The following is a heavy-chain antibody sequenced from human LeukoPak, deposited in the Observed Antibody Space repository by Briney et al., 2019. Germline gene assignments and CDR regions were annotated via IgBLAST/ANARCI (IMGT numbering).Heavy chain of an antibody. V-gene: IGHV1-69*01. J-gene: IGHJ4*02. Sequence: GSSVKVSCKASGGTFSSYAISWVRQAPGQGLEWMGGIIPIFGTANYAQKFQGRVTITADESTSTAYMELSSLRSEDTAVHYCARVEGHYDILTGYQGKYYFDYWGQGTLVTVSS. CDR2: IIPIFGTA. D-gene: IGHD3-9*01. CDR3: ARVEGHYDILTGYQGKYYFDY. CDR1: GGTFSSYA.